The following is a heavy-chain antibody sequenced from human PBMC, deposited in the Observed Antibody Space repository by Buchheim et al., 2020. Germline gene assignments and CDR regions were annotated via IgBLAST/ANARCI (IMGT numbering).Heavy chain of an antibody. CDR1: GFTFSSYW. Sequence: EVQLVESGGGLVQPGGSLRLSCAASGFTFSSYWMSWVRQAPGKGLEWVANIKQDGSEKYYVDSVKGRFTISRDNAKNSLYLQMNSLRAEDTAVYYCARPLGDYDSSGTPPGNWGQGTL. CDR3: ARPLGDYDSSGTPPGN. J-gene: IGHJ4*02. CDR2: IKQDGSEK. V-gene: IGHV3-7*01. D-gene: IGHD3-22*01.